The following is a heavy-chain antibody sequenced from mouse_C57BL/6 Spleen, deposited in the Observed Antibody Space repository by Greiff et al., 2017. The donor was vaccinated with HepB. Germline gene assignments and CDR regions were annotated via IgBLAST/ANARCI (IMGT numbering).Heavy chain of an antibody. CDR1: GYTFTSYW. Sequence: VQLQQPGAELVMPGASVKLSCKASGYTFTSYWMHWVKQRPGQGLEWIGEIDPSDSYTNYNQKVKGKSTLTVDKSSSTAYMQLSSLTSEDSAVYYCARAGSGLYYAMDYWGQGTSVTVSS. CDR2: IDPSDSYT. D-gene: IGHD3-2*02. CDR3: ARAGSGLYYAMDY. V-gene: IGHV1-69*01. J-gene: IGHJ4*01.